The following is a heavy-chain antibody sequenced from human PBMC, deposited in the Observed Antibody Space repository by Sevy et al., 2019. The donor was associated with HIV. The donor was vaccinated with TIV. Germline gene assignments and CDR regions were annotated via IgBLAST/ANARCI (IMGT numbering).Heavy chain of an antibody. Sequence: SETLSLTCTVSGGSISSSSQFWAWIRQFPGKGLEWIGNVYNSGTTEYNPSLKSRITISVDTSKNKFSLKLTSVTAADTAVYYCARQLSYYDSLTGSQRGYWLDTWGHGNLVTVSS. D-gene: IGHD3-9*01. CDR3: ARQLSYYDSLTGSQRGYWLDT. CDR2: VYNSGTT. J-gene: IGHJ5*01. CDR1: GGSISSSSQF. V-gene: IGHV4-39*01.